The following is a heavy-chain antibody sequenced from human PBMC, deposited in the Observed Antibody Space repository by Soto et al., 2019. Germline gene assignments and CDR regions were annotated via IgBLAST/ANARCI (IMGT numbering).Heavy chain of an antibody. D-gene: IGHD2-15*01. CDR1: GFTFSSYS. CDR3: ARDLGYGGNGRYYFDY. CDR2: ISSSSSYI. V-gene: IGHV3-21*01. Sequence: EVQLVESGGGLVKPGGSLKLSCAASGFTFSSYSMNWVRQAPGKGLEWVSSISSSSSYIYYADSVKGRFTISRDNAKNSLYLQMNSLRAEHTAVYYCARDLGYGGNGRYYFDYWGQGTLVTVSS. J-gene: IGHJ4*02.